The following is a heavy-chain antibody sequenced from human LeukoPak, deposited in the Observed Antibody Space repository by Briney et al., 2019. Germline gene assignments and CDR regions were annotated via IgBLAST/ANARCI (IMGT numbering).Heavy chain of an antibody. Sequence: GGSLRLSCAASGFTFSDYEMNWVRQAPGKGLEWLSYISTGGRTVKYADSVKGRFTISRDNARSSLFLQMSNLRVEDTAVYFCARGATVTYYFDHWGQGILVAVSS. D-gene: IGHD4-17*01. J-gene: IGHJ4*02. CDR2: ISTGGRTV. CDR1: GFTFSDYE. V-gene: IGHV3-48*03. CDR3: ARGATVTYYFDH.